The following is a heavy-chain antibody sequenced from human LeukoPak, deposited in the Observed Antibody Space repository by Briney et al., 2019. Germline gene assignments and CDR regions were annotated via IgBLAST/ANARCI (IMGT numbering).Heavy chain of an antibody. Sequence: GGSLRLSCAASGFTFSTYGMHWVRQAPGKGLEWVAVISYDGSNKYCADSVKGRFTVSRDNSKNTLYLQMNSLRAEDRAVYYCAKDLGAAGTHNYYGMDVWGQGTTVTVSS. CDR3: AKDLGAAGTHNYYGMDV. CDR1: GFTFSTYG. D-gene: IGHD6-13*01. J-gene: IGHJ6*02. V-gene: IGHV3-30*18. CDR2: ISYDGSNK.